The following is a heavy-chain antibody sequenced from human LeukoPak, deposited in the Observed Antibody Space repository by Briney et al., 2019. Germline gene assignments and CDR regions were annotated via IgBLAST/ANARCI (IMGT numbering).Heavy chain of an antibody. V-gene: IGHV1-2*02. CDR1: GYTFTGYY. CDR3: ARCSGGSCYSPDY. D-gene: IGHD2-15*01. Sequence: GASVEVSCKASGYTFTGYYMHWVRQAPGQGLEWMGWINPNSGGTNYAQKFQGRVTMTRDTSISTAYMELSRLRSDDTAVYYCARCSGGSCYSPDYWGQGTLVTVSS. CDR2: INPNSGGT. J-gene: IGHJ4*02.